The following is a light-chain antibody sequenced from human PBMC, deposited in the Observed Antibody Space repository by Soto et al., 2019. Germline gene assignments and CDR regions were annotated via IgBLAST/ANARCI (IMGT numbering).Light chain of an antibody. J-gene: IGKJ1*01. CDR3: QQYYSYSRT. CDR1: QSISHW. Sequence: DIQMTQSPSTLSASVGDRVTITCRASQSISHWLAWYQQKPGMAPKLLIAQASYLESGVPSRFRGSGSGTEFTLTISSLQPGDVATYYCQQYYSYSRTFGQGTKVEIK. CDR2: QAS. V-gene: IGKV1-5*03.